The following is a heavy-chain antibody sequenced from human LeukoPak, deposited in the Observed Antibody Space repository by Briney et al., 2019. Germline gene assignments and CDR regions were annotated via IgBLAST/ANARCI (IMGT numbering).Heavy chain of an antibody. CDR3: TRAEIAVAGPFDY. D-gene: IGHD6-19*01. Sequence: GGSLRLSCAASGFTFDSYAMSWVRQAPGKGLEWVSSISASGISTYYSDSVEGRFTISRDNAKNTLYLQMNSLRAEDTAIYYCTRAEIAVAGPFDYWGQGTLVTVSS. V-gene: IGHV3-23*01. CDR1: GFTFDSYA. J-gene: IGHJ4*02. CDR2: ISASGIST.